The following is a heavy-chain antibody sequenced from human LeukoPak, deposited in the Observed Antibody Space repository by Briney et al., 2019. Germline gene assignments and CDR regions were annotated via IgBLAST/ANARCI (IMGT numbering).Heavy chain of an antibody. CDR3: ARDRRKWELPYFDY. D-gene: IGHD1-26*01. Sequence: SETLSLTCTVSGGSISSYYWSWIRQPSGKGLEWIGYIYYSGSTNYNPSLKSRVTISVDTSKNQFSLKLSSVTAADTAVYYCARDRRKWELPYFDYWGQGTLVTVSS. J-gene: IGHJ4*02. CDR1: GGSISSYY. V-gene: IGHV4-59*01. CDR2: IYYSGST.